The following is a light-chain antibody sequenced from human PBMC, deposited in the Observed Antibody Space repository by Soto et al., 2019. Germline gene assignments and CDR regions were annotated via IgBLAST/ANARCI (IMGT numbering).Light chain of an antibody. CDR2: GNS. Sequence: QSVLTQPPSVSGAPGQSVTISCTGYNSNIGAGYDVHWYQQLPGTAPKLLIYGNSNRPSGVPDRFSASKSGTSASLAITGLQAEDEADYYCQSYDSSLSGWVFGGGTKLPVL. V-gene: IGLV1-40*01. J-gene: IGLJ3*02. CDR3: QSYDSSLSGWV. CDR1: NSNIGAGYD.